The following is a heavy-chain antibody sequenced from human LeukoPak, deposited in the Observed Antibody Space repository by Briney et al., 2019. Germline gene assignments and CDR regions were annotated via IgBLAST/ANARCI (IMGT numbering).Heavy chain of an antibody. CDR3: ARMIRDYGDSNWFDP. V-gene: IGHV3-33*01. D-gene: IGHD4-17*01. J-gene: IGHJ5*02. CDR2: IWFDGSYK. Sequence: GGSLRLSCAASGFPFSSYGMHWVRQAPGKGLEWVAIIWFDGSYKYHADSVRGRFTISRDNSKNTLYLQMNSQRAEDTAIYYCARMIRDYGDSNWFDPWGQGTLVTVSS. CDR1: GFPFSSYG.